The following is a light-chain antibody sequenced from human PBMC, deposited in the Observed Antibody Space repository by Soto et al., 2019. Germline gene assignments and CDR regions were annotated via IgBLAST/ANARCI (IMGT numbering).Light chain of an antibody. V-gene: IGKV1-39*01. CDR3: QQYGSSST. J-gene: IGKJ1*01. CDR2: AAS. CDR1: QSISSY. Sequence: DIQMTQSPSSLSASVGDRVTITCRASQSISSYLNWYQQKPGKAPKLLIYAASSLQSGVPDRFSGSGSGTDFTLTISRLEPEDFAVYYCQQYGSSSTFGQGTKVDIK.